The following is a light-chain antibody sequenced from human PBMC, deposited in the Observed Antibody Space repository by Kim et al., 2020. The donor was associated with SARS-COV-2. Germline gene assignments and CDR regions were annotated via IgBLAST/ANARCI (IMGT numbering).Light chain of an antibody. CDR2: DVT. V-gene: IGLV2-11*01. Sequence: PGQSVTISCTGASNNLGFYNYVSWYQHHPGRAPKLIIYDVTKRPSGVPARFSGSKSGNTASLTVSGLQSEDEADYYCCSYAGDYVIFGGGTQLTVL. CDR3: CSYAGDYVI. CDR1: SNNLGFYNY. J-gene: IGLJ2*01.